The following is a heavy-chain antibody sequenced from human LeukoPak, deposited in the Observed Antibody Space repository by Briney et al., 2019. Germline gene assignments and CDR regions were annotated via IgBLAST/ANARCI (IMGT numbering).Heavy chain of an antibody. CDR1: GFTVSSNY. Sequence: GGSLRLSCAASGFTVSSNYMSWVRQAPGKGLERVSVIYTGGSTYYADSVKGRFTISRDNSKNTLYLQMNSLRAEDTAVYYCAKRYDTLTSYYSHCDYWGQGTLVTVSS. CDR2: IYTGGST. J-gene: IGHJ4*02. D-gene: IGHD3-9*01. CDR3: AKRYDTLTSYYSHCDY. V-gene: IGHV3-53*01.